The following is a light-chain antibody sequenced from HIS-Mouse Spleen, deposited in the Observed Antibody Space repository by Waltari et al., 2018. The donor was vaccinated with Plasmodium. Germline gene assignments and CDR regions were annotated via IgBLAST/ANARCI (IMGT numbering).Light chain of an antibody. Sequence: AIQLTQSPSSLSASVGDRVTITCRASQGISRALAWYQQKQGKAPKLLIYDASSMETGVPSRCSGSGSGTDFTLTISSLQPEDFATYYCQQFNSYPLTFGGGTKVEIK. J-gene: IGKJ4*01. V-gene: IGKV1-13*02. CDR1: QGISRA. CDR3: QQFNSYPLT. CDR2: DAS.